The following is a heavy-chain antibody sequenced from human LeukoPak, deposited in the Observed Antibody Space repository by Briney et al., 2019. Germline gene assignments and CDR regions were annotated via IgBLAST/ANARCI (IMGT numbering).Heavy chain of an antibody. CDR3: AKDQVAAAGYEFDY. CDR1: GFTLSDYG. J-gene: IGHJ4*02. V-gene: IGHV3-33*06. CDR2: IWYDGATK. D-gene: IGHD6-13*01. Sequence: GGSLRLSCAASGFTLSDYGMHWVRQAPGKGLEWVAVIWYDGATKYYADSVKGRFTISRDNSKNTLYLQMNSLRAEDTAVYYCAKDQVAAAGYEFDYWGQGTLVTVSS.